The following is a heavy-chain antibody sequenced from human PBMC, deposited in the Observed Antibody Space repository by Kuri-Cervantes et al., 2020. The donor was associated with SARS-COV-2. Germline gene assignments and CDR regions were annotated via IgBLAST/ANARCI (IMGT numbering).Heavy chain of an antibody. CDR3: AREVLQWLDRESDAFDI. V-gene: IGHV4-38-2*02. CDR1: GYSISSGYY. D-gene: IGHD6-19*01. Sequence: GSLRLSCTVSGYSISSGYYWGWIRQPPGKGLEWIGEINHSGSTNYNPSLKSRVTISVDTSKNQFSLKLNSVTPEDTAVYYCAREVLQWLDRESDAFDIWGQGTMVTVSS. J-gene: IGHJ3*02. CDR2: INHSGST.